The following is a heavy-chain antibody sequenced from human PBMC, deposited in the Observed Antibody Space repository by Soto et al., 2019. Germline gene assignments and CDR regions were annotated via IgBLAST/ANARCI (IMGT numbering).Heavy chain of an antibody. J-gene: IGHJ5*02. Sequence: EVQLVESGGGLVRRGGSLRLSCAASGFTFSTYSMNWVRQAPGKGPEWVAYITGNSGTRYYADSVKGRFTISRDNAKNSVYLQMNSLRDEDTAVYYCARDNGMAGSFDPWGQGTLVTVSS. CDR1: GFTFSTYS. V-gene: IGHV3-48*02. CDR2: ITGNSGTR. D-gene: IGHD2-8*01. CDR3: ARDNGMAGSFDP.